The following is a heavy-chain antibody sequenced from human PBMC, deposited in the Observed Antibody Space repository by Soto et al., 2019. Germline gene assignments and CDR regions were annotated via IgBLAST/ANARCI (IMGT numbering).Heavy chain of an antibody. CDR3: AREMGYSGYRPRNYYYYYMDV. CDR2: INAGNGNT. D-gene: IGHD5-12*01. CDR1: GYTFTSYA. V-gene: IGHV1-3*01. Sequence: SVKVSCKASGYTFTSYALHWVRQAPGQRLEWMGWINAGNGNTKYSQKFQGWVTMTRDTSISTAYMELSRLRSDDTAVYYCAREMGYSGYRPRNYYYYYMDVWGKGTTVTVSS. J-gene: IGHJ6*03.